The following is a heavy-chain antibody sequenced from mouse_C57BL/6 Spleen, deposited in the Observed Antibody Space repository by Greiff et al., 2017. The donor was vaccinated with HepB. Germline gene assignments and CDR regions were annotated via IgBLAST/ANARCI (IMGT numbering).Heavy chain of an antibody. Sequence: EVKLQESGPVLVKPGASVKMSCKASGYTFTDYYMNWVKQSHGKSLEWIGVINPYNGGTSYNQKFKGKATSTVDKSSSTAYMELNSLTSEDSAVYYCARAGGSHYFDYWGQGTTLTVSS. V-gene: IGHV1-19*01. CDR1: GYTFTDYY. J-gene: IGHJ2*01. D-gene: IGHD4-1*01. CDR2: INPYNGGT. CDR3: ARAGGSHYFDY.